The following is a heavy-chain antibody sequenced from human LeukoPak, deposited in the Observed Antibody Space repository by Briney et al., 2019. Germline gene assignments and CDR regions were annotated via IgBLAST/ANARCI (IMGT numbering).Heavy chain of an antibody. D-gene: IGHD6-19*01. V-gene: IGHV4-34*01. CDR1: GGSFSGYY. Sequence: PSETLSLTCAVYGGSFSGYYWSWIRQPPGKGLEWIGEINHSGSTNYNPALKSRVTISVDPAKNQFSLKLSSVTAADTAVYYCARGRTVADRMYYFDYWGQGTLVTVSS. CDR3: ARGRTVADRMYYFDY. CDR2: INHSGST. J-gene: IGHJ4*02.